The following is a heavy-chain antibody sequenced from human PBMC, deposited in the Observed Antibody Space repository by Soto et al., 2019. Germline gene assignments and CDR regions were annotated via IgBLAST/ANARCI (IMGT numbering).Heavy chain of an antibody. CDR3: ARDRRDRSNYYFDY. V-gene: IGHV3-33*01. J-gene: IGHJ4*02. CDR2: IWYDGSNK. D-gene: IGHD4-4*01. Sequence: VAVIWYDGSNKYYADSVKGRFTISRDNSKNTLYLQMNSLRAEDTAVYYCARDRRDRSNYYFDYWGQGTLVTVSS.